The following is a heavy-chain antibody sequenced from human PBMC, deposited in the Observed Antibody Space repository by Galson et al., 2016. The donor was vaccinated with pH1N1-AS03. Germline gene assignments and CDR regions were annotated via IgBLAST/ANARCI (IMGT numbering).Heavy chain of an antibody. V-gene: IGHV2-5*02. D-gene: IGHD3-9*01. CDR1: GFSLTTSAVG. CDR2: IYWDDDK. J-gene: IGHJ4*02. Sequence: PALVKPTQTLTLTCTFSGFSLTTSAVGVVWIRQPPGKALEWLAPIYWDDDKRYNSSLKSRLTITKDTSKNQVVLTMTNMDPVDTATYYCARTAGWLPDFWGQGTLVTVSS. CDR3: ARTAGWLPDF.